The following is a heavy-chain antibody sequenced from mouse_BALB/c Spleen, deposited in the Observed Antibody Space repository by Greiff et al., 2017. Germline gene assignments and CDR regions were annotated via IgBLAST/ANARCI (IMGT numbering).Heavy chain of an antibody. Sequence: EVQLVESGPELVKPGASVKIPCKASGYTFTDYNMDWVKQSHGKSLEWIGDINPNNGGTIYNQNFKGKATLTVDKSSSTAYMELRSLTSEDTAVYYCARGNYYGYAMDYWGQGTSVTVSS. CDR2: INPNNGGT. D-gene: IGHD1-1*01. J-gene: IGHJ4*01. CDR3: ARGNYYGYAMDY. CDR1: GYTFTDYN. V-gene: IGHV1-18*01.